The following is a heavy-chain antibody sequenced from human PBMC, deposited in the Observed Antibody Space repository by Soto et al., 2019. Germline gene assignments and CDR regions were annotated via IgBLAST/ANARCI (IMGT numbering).Heavy chain of an antibody. CDR1: GFTFSSYS. Sequence: GGSLRLSCAASGFTFSSYSMNWVRQAPGKGLEWVSYISSSSSTIYYADSVKGRFTISRDNAKNSLYLQMNSLRAEDTAVYYCARRNTAMALYYYYYMDVWGKGTTVTVSS. D-gene: IGHD5-18*01. CDR3: ARRNTAMALYYYYYMDV. CDR2: ISSSSSTI. V-gene: IGHV3-48*01. J-gene: IGHJ6*03.